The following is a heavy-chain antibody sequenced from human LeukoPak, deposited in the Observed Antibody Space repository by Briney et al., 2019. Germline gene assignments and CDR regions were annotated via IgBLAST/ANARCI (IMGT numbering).Heavy chain of an antibody. V-gene: IGHV1-18*01. CDR3: ARMVEAPDFDY. CDR2: ISAYNGNT. D-gene: IGHD2-8*01. CDR1: GYTFSSYG. Sequence: GASVKVSCKASGYTFSSYGISWVRQAPGQGLEWMGWISAYNGNTNYAQKLQGRVTMTIDTSTSTAYMELRSLRSDDTAVYYCARMVEAPDFDYWGQGTLVTVSS. J-gene: IGHJ4*02.